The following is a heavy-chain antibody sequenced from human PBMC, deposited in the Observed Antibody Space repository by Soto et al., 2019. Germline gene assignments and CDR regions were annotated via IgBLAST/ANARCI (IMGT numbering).Heavy chain of an antibody. D-gene: IGHD3-10*01. J-gene: IGHJ4*01. CDR2: ISAYNGNT. V-gene: IGHV1-18*01. CDR1: GYTFTSYG. Sequence: ASVKVSCKASGYTFTSYGISWVRHAPGQGLEWMGWISAYNGNTNYAQKLQGRVTMTTDTSTSTAHMELRSLRSDDTAVYYGASNIKSGSGTLDDWGHGPLGTAPS. CDR3: ASNIKSGSGTLDD.